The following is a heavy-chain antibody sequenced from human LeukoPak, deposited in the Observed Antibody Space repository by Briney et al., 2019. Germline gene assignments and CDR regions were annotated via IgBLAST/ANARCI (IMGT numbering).Heavy chain of an antibody. CDR1: GFTFSSYA. CDR3: ARDPYSGSYSDYYYYYMDV. CDR2: FSVSDQTT. D-gene: IGHD1-26*01. Sequence: GGSLRLSCAASGFTFSSYAMSWVRQAPGKGLEWVSGFSVSDQTTYYADSVKGRFTISRDNAKNTLYLEINSLRAEDTAVYYCARDPYSGSYSDYYYYYMDVWGKGTTVTVSS. J-gene: IGHJ6*03. V-gene: IGHV3-23*01.